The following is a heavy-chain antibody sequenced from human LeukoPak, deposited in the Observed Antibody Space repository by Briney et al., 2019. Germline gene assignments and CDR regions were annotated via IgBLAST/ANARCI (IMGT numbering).Heavy chain of an antibody. D-gene: IGHD2-21*02. Sequence: GRSLRLSCVASGFTFSSYSMNWVRQAPGKGLEWVSSISSSSSYIYYADSVKGRFTISRDNAKSSLYLQMNSLRAEDTAVYYCARRVYCGGDCYLAGAFDIWGQGTMVTVSS. CDR3: ARRVYCGGDCYLAGAFDI. V-gene: IGHV3-21*01. J-gene: IGHJ3*02. CDR2: ISSSSSYI. CDR1: GFTFSSYS.